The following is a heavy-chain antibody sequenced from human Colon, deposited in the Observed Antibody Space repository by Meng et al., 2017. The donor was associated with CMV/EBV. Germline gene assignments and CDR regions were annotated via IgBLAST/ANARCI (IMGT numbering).Heavy chain of an antibody. CDR1: GFTFSNYG. D-gene: IGHD3-16*01. CDR3: ARETASAGGDYGMDV. J-gene: IGHJ6*02. V-gene: IGHV3-23*01. CDR2: ISGNGGST. Sequence: GESLKISCAASGFTFSNYGMSWVRQAPGKGLEWVSVISGNGGSTYYGDSVKGRFTISRDNSKNTLYLQMNSLRAEDTAVYYCARETASAGGDYGMDVWGQGTTVTVSS.